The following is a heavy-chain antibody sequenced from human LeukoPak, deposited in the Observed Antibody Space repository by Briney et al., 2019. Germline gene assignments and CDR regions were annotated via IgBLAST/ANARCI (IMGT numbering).Heavy chain of an antibody. J-gene: IGHJ4*02. CDR3: ARLLDLQVSGAAAGPYYFDY. V-gene: IGHV4-31*03. CDR2: IYYSGST. CDR1: GGSISSGGYY. Sequence: SETLSLTCTASGGSISSGGYYWSWIRQHPGKGLEWIGYIYYSGSTYYNPSLKSRVTISVDTSKNQFSLKLSSVTAADTAVYYCARLLDLQVSGAAAGPYYFDYWGQGTLVTVSS. D-gene: IGHD6-13*01.